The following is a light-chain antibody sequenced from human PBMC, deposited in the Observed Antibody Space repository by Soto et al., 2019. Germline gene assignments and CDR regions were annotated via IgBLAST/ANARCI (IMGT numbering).Light chain of an antibody. CDR2: KAS. CDR3: QQLNSFPLT. CDR1: QTISSW. V-gene: IGKV1-5*03. J-gene: IGKJ5*01. Sequence: DIQMTQSPSTLSGSVGDRVTSTXRASQTISSWLAWYQQKPGKAPKLLIYKASTLKSGVPSRFSGSGSGTDFTLTISDLQPEDFATYYCQQLNSFPLTFGQGTRLEI.